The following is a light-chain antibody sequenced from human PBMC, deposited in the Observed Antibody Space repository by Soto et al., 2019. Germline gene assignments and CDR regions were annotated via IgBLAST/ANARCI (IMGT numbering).Light chain of an antibody. CDR1: QSSSRL. CDR3: QQYNSYPYT. Sequence: DIQMTKSPSTLSASVGDRVTITCRASQSSSRLLAWYQQKPGKAPKLRIYDASSLESGVPSRFSGSGSGTEFTLTISSLQPDDFATYYCQQYNSYPYTFGQGTKREIK. V-gene: IGKV1-5*01. CDR2: DAS. J-gene: IGKJ2*01.